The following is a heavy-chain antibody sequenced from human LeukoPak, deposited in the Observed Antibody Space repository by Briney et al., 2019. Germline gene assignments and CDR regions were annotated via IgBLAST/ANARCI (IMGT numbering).Heavy chain of an antibody. Sequence: GGSLRLSCAASGFTFSSYAMSWVRQAPGKGLEWVSAISGSGGSTYYADSVKGRFTISRDNSKNTLYLQMNILRAEDTAVYYCAKLSLYSSSWYYDYWGQGTLVTVSS. J-gene: IGHJ4*02. CDR2: ISGSGGST. D-gene: IGHD6-13*01. CDR1: GFTFSSYA. V-gene: IGHV3-23*01. CDR3: AKLSLYSSSWYYDY.